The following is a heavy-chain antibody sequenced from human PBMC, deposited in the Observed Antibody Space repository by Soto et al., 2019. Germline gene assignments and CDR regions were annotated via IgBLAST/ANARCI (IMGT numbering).Heavy chain of an antibody. CDR3: ARLYLRRHPLPLARYYMDV. CDR1: GGSFSGYY. D-gene: IGHD2-2*02. V-gene: IGHV4-34*01. Sequence: SETLSLTCAVYGGSFSGYYWSWIRQPPGKGLEWIGEINHSGSTNYNPSLKSRVTISVDTSKNQFSLKLSSVTAADTAVYYCARLYLRRHPLPLARYYMDVWGKGTTVTVSS. J-gene: IGHJ6*03. CDR2: INHSGST.